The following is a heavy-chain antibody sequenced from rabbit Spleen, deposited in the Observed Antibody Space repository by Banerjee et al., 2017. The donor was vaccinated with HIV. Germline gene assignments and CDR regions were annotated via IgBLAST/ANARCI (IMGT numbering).Heavy chain of an antibody. CDR2: IAGGSSGFT. J-gene: IGHJ6*01. Sequence: QSLEESGGDLVKPGGTLTLTCTASGFSFSSNDYMCWVRQTPGKGLEWISCIAGGSSGFTYSATWAKGRFTISKTSSTTVTLQMTSLRVADTATYFCARDTSTSFSTYGMDLWGQGTLVTVS. CDR3: ARDTSTSFSTYGMDL. CDR1: GFSFSSNDY. D-gene: IGHD1-1*01. V-gene: IGHV1S40*01.